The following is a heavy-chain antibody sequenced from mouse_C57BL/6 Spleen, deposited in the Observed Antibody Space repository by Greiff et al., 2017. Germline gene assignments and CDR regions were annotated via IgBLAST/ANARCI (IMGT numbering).Heavy chain of an antibody. CDR1: GYAFSSSW. D-gene: IGHD1-1*01. Sequence: VQLQQSGPELVKPGASVKISCKASGYAFSSSWMNWVKQRPGKGLEWIGRIYPGDGDTNYNGKFKGKATLTADKSSSTAYMQLSSLTSEDSAVYFCARGHYGSSPFAYWGQGTLVTVAA. J-gene: IGHJ3*01. CDR2: IYPGDGDT. CDR3: ARGHYGSSPFAY. V-gene: IGHV1-82*01.